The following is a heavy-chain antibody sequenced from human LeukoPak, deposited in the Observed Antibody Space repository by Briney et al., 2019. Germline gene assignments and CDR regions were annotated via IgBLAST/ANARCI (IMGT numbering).Heavy chain of an antibody. D-gene: IGHD5-18*01. J-gene: IGHJ4*02. Sequence: SETLSLTCTVAGGSISSHYWSWIRQPPGKGLEWIGYIYHSGSTNYNPSLKSRVTISVDTSKNQFSLKLSSVTAADTAVYYCARGGRTAMVFDYWGQGTLVTVSS. V-gene: IGHV4-59*11. CDR3: ARGGRTAMVFDY. CDR1: GGSISSHY. CDR2: IYHSGST.